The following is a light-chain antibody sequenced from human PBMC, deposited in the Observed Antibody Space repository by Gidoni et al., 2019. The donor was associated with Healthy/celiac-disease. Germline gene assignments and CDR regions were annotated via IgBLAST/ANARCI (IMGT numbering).Light chain of an antibody. CDR3: QQLNSYLT. J-gene: IGKJ4*01. CDR2: AAP. Sequence: IQLTQSPSFLSASVGDRVTITCRASQGISSYLAWYQQKPGKAPKLLIYAAPTLQSGVPSRFSGSGSGTEFTLTISSLQPEDFANYYCQQLNSYLTFGGGTKVEIK. V-gene: IGKV1-9*01. CDR1: QGISSY.